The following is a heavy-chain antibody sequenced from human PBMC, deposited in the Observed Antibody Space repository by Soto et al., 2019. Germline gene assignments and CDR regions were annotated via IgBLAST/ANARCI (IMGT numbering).Heavy chain of an antibody. CDR1: GFIFSSYA. J-gene: IGHJ3*02. V-gene: IGHV3-21*01. Sequence: GGSLRLSCAASGFIFSSYAMNWVRQAPGKGLEWVSSISSGSDYVYYADSVKGRFTISRDNARNSLYLQMNSLRAEDTAVYYCARDLGGSGRYYDTFDIWGQGTMVTVSS. CDR2: ISSGSDYV. CDR3: ARDLGGSGRYYDTFDI. D-gene: IGHD1-26*01.